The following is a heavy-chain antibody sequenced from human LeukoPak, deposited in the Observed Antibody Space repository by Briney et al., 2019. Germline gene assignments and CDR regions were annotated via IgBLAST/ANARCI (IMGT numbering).Heavy chain of an antibody. Sequence: GGSLRLSCAASGFTSSSYWMHWVRQAPGKGLVWVSRINSDGSSTSYADSVKGRFTISRDNAKNTLYLQMNSLRAEDTAVYYCARGWSVGAFWFWGQGTLVTVSS. CDR3: ARGWSVGAFWF. D-gene: IGHD1-26*01. J-gene: IGHJ4*02. CDR1: GFTSSSYW. V-gene: IGHV3-74*01. CDR2: INSDGSST.